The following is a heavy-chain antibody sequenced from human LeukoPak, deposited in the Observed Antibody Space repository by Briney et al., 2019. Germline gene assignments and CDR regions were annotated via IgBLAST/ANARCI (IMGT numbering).Heavy chain of an antibody. CDR3: ARHFSGYISFVIDY. Sequence: PSETLSLTCTVSGVSISSTDFYWAWIRQSPGKGLEWIASLHYSGRTHYNPSLQRRVTISVDTSKNQLSLKLRSVTATDTAVYFCARHFSGYISFVIDYWGQGTLVTVSS. J-gene: IGHJ4*02. CDR2: LHYSGRT. V-gene: IGHV4-39*01. CDR1: GVSISSTDFY. D-gene: IGHD2-2*02.